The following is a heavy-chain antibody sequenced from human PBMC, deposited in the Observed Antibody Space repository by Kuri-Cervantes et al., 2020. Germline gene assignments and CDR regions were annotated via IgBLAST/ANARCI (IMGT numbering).Heavy chain of an antibody. CDR1: GGTFSSYA. CDR2: IIPIFGTA. D-gene: IGHD2-15*01. J-gene: IGHJ5*02. V-gene: IGHV1-69*05. CDR3: ARHVGSYCSGGSCYFGWFDP. Sequence: SVKVSCKASGGTFSSYAISWVRQAPGQGLEWMGGIIPIFGTANYAQKFQGRVTITTDESTSTAYMELSSLRSEDTAVYYCARHVGSYCSGGSCYFGWFDPWGQGTLVTVSS.